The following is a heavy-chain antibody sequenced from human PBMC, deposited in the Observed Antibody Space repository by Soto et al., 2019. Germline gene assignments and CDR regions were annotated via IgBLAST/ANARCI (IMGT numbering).Heavy chain of an antibody. CDR3: AKVWGYCTSSSCYEGY. D-gene: IGHD2-15*01. CDR1: GFSFINSA. J-gene: IGHJ4*02. V-gene: IGHV1-58*02. Sequence: ASVKVSCKASGFSFINSAMQWVRQARGQRLELIGWIVVGSGNTNYAQKFKERVTITRDMSTSTAYMELSSLRAEDTAIYYCAKVWGYCTSSSCYEGYWGPGTLVTVSS. CDR2: IVVGSGNT.